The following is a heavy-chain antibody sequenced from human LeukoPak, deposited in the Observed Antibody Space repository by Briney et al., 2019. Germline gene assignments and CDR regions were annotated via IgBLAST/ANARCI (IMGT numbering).Heavy chain of an antibody. CDR1: GFTFSSYA. V-gene: IGHV3-30*04. CDR3: ASWY. Sequence: GGSLRLSCAASGFTFSSYAMHWVRRAPGKGLEWVAVISYDGSNKYYADSVKGRFTISRDNSKNTLYLQMNSLRAEDTAVYYCASWYWGQGTLVTVSS. CDR2: ISYDGSNK. J-gene: IGHJ4*02.